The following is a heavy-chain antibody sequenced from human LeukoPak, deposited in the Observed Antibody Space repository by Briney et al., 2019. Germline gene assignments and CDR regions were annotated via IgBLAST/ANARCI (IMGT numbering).Heavy chain of an antibody. V-gene: IGHV3-21*01. CDR1: GFTFSSYS. CDR3: ARAGRHSSWNRYFDY. J-gene: IGHJ4*02. Sequence: TGGSLRLSCAASGFTFSSYSMNWVRQAPGKGLEWVSSISSSSSYIYYADSVKGRFTISRDNAKNSLYLQMNSLRAEDTAAYYCARAGRHSSWNRYFDYWGQGTLVTVSS. CDR2: ISSSSSYI. D-gene: IGHD6-13*01.